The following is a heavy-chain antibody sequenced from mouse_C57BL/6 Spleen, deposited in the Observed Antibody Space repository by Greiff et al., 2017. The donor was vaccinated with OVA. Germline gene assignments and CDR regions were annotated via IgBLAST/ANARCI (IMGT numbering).Heavy chain of an antibody. D-gene: IGHD2-2*01. CDR2: IYPGNSDT. V-gene: IGHV1-5*01. CDR3: TRGHGYDEKDY. J-gene: IGHJ2*01. Sequence: VQLQQSGTVLARPGASVKMSCKTSGYTFTSYWMHWVKQRPGQGLEWIGAIYPGNSDTSYNQKFKGKAKLTAVTSASTAYMELSSLTNEDSAVDYCTRGHGYDEKDYWGQGTTLTVSS. CDR1: GYTFTSYW.